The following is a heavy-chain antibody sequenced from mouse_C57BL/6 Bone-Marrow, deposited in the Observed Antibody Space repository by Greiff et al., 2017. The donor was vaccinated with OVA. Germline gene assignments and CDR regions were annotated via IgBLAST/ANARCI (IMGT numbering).Heavy chain of an antibody. Sequence: VQLQQPGAELVMPGASVKLSCKASGYTFTSYWMHWVKQRPGQGLEWIGEIDPSDSYTNYNQKFKGKSTLTVDKSSSTAYMQLSSLTSEDSAVYYCAREVYGNYGFDYWGQGTTLTVSS. CDR3: AREVYGNYGFDY. D-gene: IGHD2-10*02. V-gene: IGHV1-69*01. CDR2: IDPSDSYT. CDR1: GYTFTSYW. J-gene: IGHJ2*01.